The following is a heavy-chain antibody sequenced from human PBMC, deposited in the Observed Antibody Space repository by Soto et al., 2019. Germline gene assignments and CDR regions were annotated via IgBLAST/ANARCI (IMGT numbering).Heavy chain of an antibody. Sequence: PSQTLSLTCAISGDSVSSNSAAWNWIRQSPSRGLEWLGRTYYRSKWYNDYAVSVKGRITINPDTSKNQFSLQLNSVTPEDTAVYYCARDRGYDFWSGYYYYYYGMDVWGQGTTVTVSS. CDR1: GDSVSSNSAA. CDR2: TYYRSKWYN. J-gene: IGHJ6*02. V-gene: IGHV6-1*01. D-gene: IGHD3-3*01. CDR3: ARDRGYDFWSGYYYYYYGMDV.